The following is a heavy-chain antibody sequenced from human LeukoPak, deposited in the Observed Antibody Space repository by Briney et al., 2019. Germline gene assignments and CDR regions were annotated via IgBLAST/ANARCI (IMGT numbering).Heavy chain of an antibody. CDR1: GDSVASNSAA. Sequence: SHTPSLTCAISGDSVASNSAAWSWIRLSPSRGLEWLGRTYYRSKWYNDYAVSVRSRITINPDTSKNLFSLQLNSVTPEDTAEYYCATTVETGDAFDIWGPGTRVTVSS. J-gene: IGHJ3*02. V-gene: IGHV6-1*01. CDR2: TYYRSKWYN. CDR3: ATTVETGDAFDI. D-gene: IGHD2-21*02.